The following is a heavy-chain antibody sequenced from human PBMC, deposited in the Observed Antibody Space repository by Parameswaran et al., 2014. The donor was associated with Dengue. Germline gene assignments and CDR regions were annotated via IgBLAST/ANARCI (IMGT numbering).Heavy chain of an antibody. D-gene: IGHD2-2*01. CDR2: INHSGST. V-gene: IGHV4-34*01. CDR3: ATQPYCSSTSCPNWFDP. Sequence: PGKGLEWIGEINHSGSTNYNPSLKSRVTISVDTSKNQFSLKLSSVTAADTAVYYCATQPYCSSTSCPNWFDPWGQGTPGHRLL. J-gene: IGHJ5*02.